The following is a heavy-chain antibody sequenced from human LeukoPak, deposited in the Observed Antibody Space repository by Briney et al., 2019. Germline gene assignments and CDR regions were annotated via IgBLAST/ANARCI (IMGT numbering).Heavy chain of an antibody. V-gene: IGHV4-59*02. Sequence: SETLSPTCTVSGGPVTSYYWNWIRQPPGKGLEWIGYISYSGSTNYNPSLKSRVTISVDTSKNQFSLKLSSVTAADTAVYYCARSPYGGNPLDYWGQGTLVTVSS. CDR3: ARSPYGGNPLDY. CDR2: ISYSGST. J-gene: IGHJ4*02. D-gene: IGHD4-23*01. CDR1: GGPVTSYY.